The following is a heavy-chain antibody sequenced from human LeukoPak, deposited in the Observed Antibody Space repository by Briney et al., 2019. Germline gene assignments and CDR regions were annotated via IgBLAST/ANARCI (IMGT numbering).Heavy chain of an antibody. Sequence: PSETLSLTCTVSGGSISSGSYYWSWIRQPAGKGLEWIGRIYTSGSTNYNPSLKSRVTISVDKSKNQFSLKLSSVTAADTAVYYCARDRSRWSLEKSADYWGQGTLVTVSS. CDR1: GGSISSGSYY. V-gene: IGHV4-61*02. D-gene: IGHD3-10*01. CDR2: IYTSGST. CDR3: ARDRSRWSLEKSADY. J-gene: IGHJ4*02.